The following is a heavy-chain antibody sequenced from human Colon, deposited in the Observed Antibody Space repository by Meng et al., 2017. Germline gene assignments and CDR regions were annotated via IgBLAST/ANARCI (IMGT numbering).Heavy chain of an antibody. V-gene: IGHV3-23*01. CDR2: ITSSGGNT. CDR1: GFRFNNFG. J-gene: IGHJ4*02. CDR3: AKESVGTYSLYSFDS. Sequence: GESLKISCAASGFRFNNFGMTWVRQGPGKGLECVAAITSSGGNTYYADSVKGRFTISRDNSQNTLYLQMNSLRVEDTAVYYCAKESVGTYSLYSFDSWGQGKLV. D-gene: IGHD4-11*01.